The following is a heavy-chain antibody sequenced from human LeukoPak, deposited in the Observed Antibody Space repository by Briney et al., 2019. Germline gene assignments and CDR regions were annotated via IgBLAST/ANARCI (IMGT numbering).Heavy chain of an antibody. V-gene: IGHV4-59*01. CDR3: ARVRSGYSYGPFDY. Sequence: PSETLSLTCTVSGDSINSYYWNWIRQPPGKGLEWIGYIYYSGRTDYNPSLKSRVTISVDTSKHQFSLKLSSVTAADTAVYYCARVRSGYSYGPFDYWGQGTLVTVSS. D-gene: IGHD5-18*01. CDR2: IYYSGRT. J-gene: IGHJ4*02. CDR1: GDSINSYY.